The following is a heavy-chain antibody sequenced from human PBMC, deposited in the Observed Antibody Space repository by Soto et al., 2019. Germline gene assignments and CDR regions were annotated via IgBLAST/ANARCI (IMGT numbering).Heavy chain of an antibody. CDR1: GGSFSGYY. Sequence: QVQLQQWGAGLLKPSETLSLTCAVYGGSFSGYYWSWIRQPPGKGLEWIGEINHSGNTNYTPSLKSRVTISVDTSKNQFSLKLSSVTAADTAVYYCARGVEMATIIVDYWGQGTLVTVSS. D-gene: IGHD5-12*01. CDR2: INHSGNT. CDR3: ARGVEMATIIVDY. J-gene: IGHJ4*02. V-gene: IGHV4-34*01.